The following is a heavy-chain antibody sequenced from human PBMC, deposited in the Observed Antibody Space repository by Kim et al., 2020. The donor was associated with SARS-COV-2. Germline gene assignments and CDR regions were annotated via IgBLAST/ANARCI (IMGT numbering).Heavy chain of an antibody. V-gene: IGHV3-48*03. Sequence: GGSLRLSCAASGFTFSSYEMNWVRQAPGKGLEWVSYISSSGSTIYYADSVKGRFTISRDNAKNSLYLQMNSLRAEDTAVYYCAREEGVRFGDPYWFDYWGQGTLVTVSS. CDR1: GFTFSSYE. CDR3: AREEGVRFGDPYWFDY. J-gene: IGHJ4*02. CDR2: ISSSGSTI. D-gene: IGHD3-10*01.